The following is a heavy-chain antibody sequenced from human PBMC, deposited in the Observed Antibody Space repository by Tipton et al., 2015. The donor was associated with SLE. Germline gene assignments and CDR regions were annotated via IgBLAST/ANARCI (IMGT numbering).Heavy chain of an antibody. CDR3: AKSITMVPYSDY. Sequence: SLRLSCAASGFTFSDYYMSWIRQAPGKGLEWVSYISSSGSTIYYADSVKGRFTISRDNSKNTLYLQMNSLRAEDTAVYYCAKSITMVPYSDYWGQGTLVTVSS. CDR1: GFTFSDYY. J-gene: IGHJ4*02. V-gene: IGHV3-11*01. D-gene: IGHD3-10*01. CDR2: ISSSGSTI.